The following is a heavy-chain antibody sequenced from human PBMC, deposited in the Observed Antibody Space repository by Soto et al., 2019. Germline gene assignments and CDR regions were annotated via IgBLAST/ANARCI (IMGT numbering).Heavy chain of an antibody. CDR2: ISGSGGST. J-gene: IGHJ4*02. D-gene: IGHD2-2*01. CDR1: GFTFSSYA. V-gene: IGHV3-23*01. Sequence: HPGGSLRLSSAASGFTFSSYAMSWVRQAPGKGLEWVSAISGSGGSTYYADSVKGRFTISRDNSKNTLYLQMNSLRAEDTAVYYCAKPRHRRIVVVPAAYDYWGQGTLVTVSS. CDR3: AKPRHRRIVVVPAAYDY.